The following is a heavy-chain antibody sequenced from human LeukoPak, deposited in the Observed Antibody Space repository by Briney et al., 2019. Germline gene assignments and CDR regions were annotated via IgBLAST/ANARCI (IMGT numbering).Heavy chain of an antibody. V-gene: IGHV1-2*02. Sequence: ASVKVSCKASGYTFTGYYMHWVRQAPGQGLEWMGWINLNSGGTNYAQKFQGRVTMTRDTSISTAYMELSRLRSDDTAVYYCAIPNYYDSSGYYHDAFDIWGQGTMVTVSS. J-gene: IGHJ3*02. CDR2: INLNSGGT. D-gene: IGHD3-22*01. CDR1: GYTFTGYY. CDR3: AIPNYYDSSGYYHDAFDI.